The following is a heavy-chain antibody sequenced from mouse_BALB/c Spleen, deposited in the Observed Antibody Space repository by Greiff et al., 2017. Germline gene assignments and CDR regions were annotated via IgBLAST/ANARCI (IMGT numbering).Heavy chain of an antibody. Sequence: VQLKESGTVLARPGASVKMSCKASGYTFTSYWMHWVKQRPGQGLEWIGAIYPGNSDTSYNQKFKGKAKLTAVTSTSTAYMELSSLTNEDSAVYYCTRRGNYEDYYAMDYWGQGTSVTVSS. D-gene: IGHD2-1*01. CDR2: IYPGNSDT. V-gene: IGHV1-5*01. CDR3: TRRGNYEDYYAMDY. CDR1: GYTFTSYW. J-gene: IGHJ4*01.